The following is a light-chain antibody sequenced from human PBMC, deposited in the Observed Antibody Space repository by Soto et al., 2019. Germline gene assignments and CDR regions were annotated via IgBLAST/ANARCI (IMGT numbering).Light chain of an antibody. Sequence: QSVLTQSLSASASLGASVKLTCTLSSGHSSYAIAWRQQQPEKGPRYLMKVNRDGSHTKGDGIPDRFSGSSSGAERYLTISSFQSEDEADYYCQTWGTGIRVFGGGTKLTV. J-gene: IGLJ3*02. CDR1: SGHSSYA. CDR2: VNRDGSH. V-gene: IGLV4-69*01. CDR3: QTWGTGIRV.